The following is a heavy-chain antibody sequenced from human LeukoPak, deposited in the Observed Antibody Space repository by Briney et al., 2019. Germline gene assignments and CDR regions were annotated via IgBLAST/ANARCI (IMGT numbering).Heavy chain of an antibody. Sequence: SETLSLTCTVSGGSISSVGYYWSWTRQHPGKALEWIRFIYYSGTTYYNPSLKSRASISTDTSNNQFYLKLSSVTAADTAIYYCARATGGAAAADFDPWGQGTLVTVSS. CDR3: ARATGGAAAADFDP. CDR2: IYYSGTT. D-gene: IGHD6-13*01. CDR1: GGSISSVGYY. J-gene: IGHJ5*02. V-gene: IGHV4-31*03.